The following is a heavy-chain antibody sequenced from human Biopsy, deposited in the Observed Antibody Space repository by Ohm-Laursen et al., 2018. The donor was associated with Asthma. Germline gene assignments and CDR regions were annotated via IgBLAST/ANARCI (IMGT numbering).Heavy chain of an antibody. CDR2: INPNGGAT. Sequence: ATVKISCKASAYTFIGYHLHWVRQAPGEGLEWMGRINPNGGATIYAQKFQGRVTMTRDTSISTAYMELSRLTSDDTAVYYCARVQKSPGDRWFGPWGQGTLVTVSP. CDR1: AYTFIGYH. J-gene: IGHJ5*02. CDR3: ARVQKSPGDRWFGP. D-gene: IGHD7-27*01. V-gene: IGHV1-2*06.